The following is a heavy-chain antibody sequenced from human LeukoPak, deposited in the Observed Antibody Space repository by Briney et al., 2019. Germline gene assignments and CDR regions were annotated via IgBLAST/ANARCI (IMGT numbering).Heavy chain of an antibody. J-gene: IGHJ4*02. CDR1: GGSISSSSSY. CDR3: AAHSTSAPGY. V-gene: IGHV4-39*01. Sequence: SETLSLTCTVSGGSISSSSSYWGWIRQPPGKGPEWIGSVHYSGSAYNHPSLKSRLNITVDTSKNQFSLKLSCASAADTAVYYCAAHSTSAPGYWGQGTLVTVSS. CDR2: VHYSGSA. D-gene: IGHD7-27*01.